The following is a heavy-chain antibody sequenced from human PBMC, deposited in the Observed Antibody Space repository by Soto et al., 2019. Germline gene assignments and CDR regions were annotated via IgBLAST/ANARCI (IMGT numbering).Heavy chain of an antibody. D-gene: IGHD3-22*01. CDR1: EDTFRNYA. CDR3: ASTKYDSSAYYYWYLGL. Sequence: QVELVQSGAEVKKPGSSVKVSCQASEDTFRNYAISWVRQAPGQGLEWMGRIIPIFGTANYAQKFQGRVTITADTSANTVYLEQRSQRSEEPAVHYCASTKYDSSAYYYWYLGLWCRGPLVTVSS. J-gene: IGHJ2*01. V-gene: IGHV1-69*06. CDR2: IIPIFGTA.